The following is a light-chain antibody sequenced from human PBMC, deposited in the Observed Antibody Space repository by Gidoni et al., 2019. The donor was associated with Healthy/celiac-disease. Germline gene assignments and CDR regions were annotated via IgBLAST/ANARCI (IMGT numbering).Light chain of an antibody. CDR1: ALPKQY. J-gene: IGLJ7*01. CDR2: KDS. V-gene: IGLV3-25*02. Sequence: SYELTQPPSVSVSPGQTARITCSGDALPKQYAYWYQQKPVQAPVLGIYKDSERPSGIPERFSGSSSGTTVTLTISGVQAEDEADYYCQSADSSGTSVFGGGTQLTVL. CDR3: QSADSSGTSV.